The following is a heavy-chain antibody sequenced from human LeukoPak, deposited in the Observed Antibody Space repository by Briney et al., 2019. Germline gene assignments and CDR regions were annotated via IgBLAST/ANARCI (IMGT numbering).Heavy chain of an antibody. V-gene: IGHV5-51*01. J-gene: IGHJ4*02. CDR1: GYSFTSYW. CDR2: IYPGDSDT. Sequence: GESLKISCKGSGYSFTSYWIGWVRQMPGKGQEWMGIIYPGDSDTRYSPSFQGQVTISAVKSISTAYLLWSSLKASDTTMYYCAESPALLVRGVVEGGFDYWGQGTLVTVSS. D-gene: IGHD3-10*01. CDR3: AESPALLVRGVVEGGFDY.